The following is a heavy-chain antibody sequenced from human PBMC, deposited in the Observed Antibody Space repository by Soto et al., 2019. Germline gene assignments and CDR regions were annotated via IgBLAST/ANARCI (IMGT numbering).Heavy chain of an antibody. CDR2: IIPIFGTA. CDR1: GGTFSSYA. V-gene: IGHV1-69*13. D-gene: IGHD3-22*01. Sequence: ASVRVSCKASGGTFSSYAISWVRQAPGQGLEWMGGIIPIFGTANYAQKFQGRVTITADESTSTAYMELSSLRSEDTAVYYCARAKEKRSGYHFDYWGQGTLVTVSS. CDR3: ARAKEKRSGYHFDY. J-gene: IGHJ4*02.